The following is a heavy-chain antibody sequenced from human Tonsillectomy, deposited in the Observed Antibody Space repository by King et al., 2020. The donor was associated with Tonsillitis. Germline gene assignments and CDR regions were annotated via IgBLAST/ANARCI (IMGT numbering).Heavy chain of an antibody. J-gene: IGHJ4*02. Sequence: VQLQESGPGLVKPSQTLSLTCTVSGGSVISGGYSWSWIRQPAGKGLEWIGRIYASGSSKHNPSLKSRVTMSLDTSKNQFSLRLSSVTAADTAVYYCASEGTIFGVVTAYYCDNWGQGTLVTVSS. CDR1: GGSVISGGYS. CDR2: IYASGSS. V-gene: IGHV4-61*02. D-gene: IGHD3-3*01. CDR3: ASEGTIFGVVTAYYCDN.